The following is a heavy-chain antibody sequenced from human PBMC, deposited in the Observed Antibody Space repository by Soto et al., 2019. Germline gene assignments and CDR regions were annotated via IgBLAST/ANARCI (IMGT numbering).Heavy chain of an antibody. J-gene: IGHJ4*02. D-gene: IGHD3-10*01. CDR1: GFTFSNYA. CDR3: AKKTAGTHPFGY. V-gene: IGHV3-23*01. Sequence: PGGSLRLSCAASGFTFSNYAMHWVRQAPGKGLEWVSGIGVSGTGTYYADSVKGRFTISRDNSKNTVYLQMNSLRVDDTAVYYCAKKTAGTHPFGYWGQGTLVTVSS. CDR2: IGVSGTGT.